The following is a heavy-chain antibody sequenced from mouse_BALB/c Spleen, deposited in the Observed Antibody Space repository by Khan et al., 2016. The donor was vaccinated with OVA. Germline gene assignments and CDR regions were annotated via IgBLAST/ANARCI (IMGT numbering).Heavy chain of an antibody. CDR3: ADRLTGSFAY. J-gene: IGHJ3*01. Sequence: EVKLEESGADLVKPGGSVKLSCAASGYTFSSYSMSWVRQTPGKSLEWVASISTGGDYSYYADSVKGRFTISRDNAKSTPYLQMSDLKSEDTAMYYCADRLTGSFAYWGQGTLVNVFA. D-gene: IGHD4-1*01. V-gene: IGHV5-6*02. CDR1: GYTFSSYS. CDR2: ISTGGDYS.